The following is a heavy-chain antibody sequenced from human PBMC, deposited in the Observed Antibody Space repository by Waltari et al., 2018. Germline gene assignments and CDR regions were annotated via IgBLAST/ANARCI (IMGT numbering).Heavy chain of an antibody. Sequence: QVQLVQSGAEVKKPGASVKVSCKASGYTFTGYYMHWLRQAPEQGLEWMGWINPNSGGTNYAKKFQGRVTMTRDTSISTAYMELSRLRSDDTAVYYCARAQQLINFDYWGQGTLVTVSS. CDR3: ARAQQLINFDY. CDR1: GYTFTGYY. D-gene: IGHD6-13*01. CDR2: INPNSGGT. J-gene: IGHJ4*02. V-gene: IGHV1-2*02.